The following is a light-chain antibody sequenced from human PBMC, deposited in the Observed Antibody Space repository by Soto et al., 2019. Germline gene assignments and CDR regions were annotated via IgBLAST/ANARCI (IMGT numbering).Light chain of an antibody. V-gene: IGLV1-40*01. CDR2: GNN. J-gene: IGLJ2*01. CDR1: SSNIGAGYD. Sequence: QLVLTQPPSVSGAPGQRVTISCTGSSSNIGAGYDVHWYQHLPGTAPKLLIYGNNNRPSGLPDRFSGSKSGTSASLATTGLQAEEEADYYCQSYDSSLSGVVFGGGTKLTVL. CDR3: QSYDSSLSGVV.